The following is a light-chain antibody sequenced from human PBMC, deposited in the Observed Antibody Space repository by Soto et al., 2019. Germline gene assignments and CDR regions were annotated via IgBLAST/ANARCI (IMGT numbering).Light chain of an antibody. V-gene: IGLV3-1*01. CDR3: QAWDSSTAVV. CDR2: QDS. CDR1: KLGDKY. J-gene: IGLJ2*01. Sequence: SYELTQPPSVSVSPGQTASITCSGDKLGDKYACWYQQKPRQSPVLVIYQDSKRPSGSPERFSGSNSGNTATLTISGTQAMDEADYYCQAWDSSTAVVFGGGTKLTVL.